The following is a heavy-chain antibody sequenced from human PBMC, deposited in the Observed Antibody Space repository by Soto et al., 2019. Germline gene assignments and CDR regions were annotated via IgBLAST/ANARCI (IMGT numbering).Heavy chain of an antibody. Sequence: SGPTLVNPTQTLTLTCTFSGFSLSTSGMRVSWIRQPPGKALEWLARIDWDDDKFYSTSLKTRLTTSKDTSKNQVVLTMTNMDPVDTATYYCARIFGPRAFDIWGQGTMVTVSS. V-gene: IGHV2-70*04. D-gene: IGHD3-16*01. J-gene: IGHJ3*02. CDR2: IDWDDDK. CDR1: GFSLSTSGMR. CDR3: ARIFGPRAFDI.